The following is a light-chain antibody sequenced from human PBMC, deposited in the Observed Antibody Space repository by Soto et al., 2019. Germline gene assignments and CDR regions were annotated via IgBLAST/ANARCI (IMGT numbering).Light chain of an antibody. V-gene: IGKV1-8*01. CDR3: KQSYSTPPT. CDR1: QGISSY. J-gene: IGKJ1*01. Sequence: AIRMTQSPSSFSASTGDRVTITCRASQGISSYLAWYQQKPGKAPKLLIYAASTLQSGVQSRFSGSGSGTDFTLTISSLQPEDFATYYCKQSYSTPPTFGQGTKVDIK. CDR2: AAS.